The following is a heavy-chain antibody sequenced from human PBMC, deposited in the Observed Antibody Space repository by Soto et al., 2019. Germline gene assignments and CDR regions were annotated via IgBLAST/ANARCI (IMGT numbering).Heavy chain of an antibody. J-gene: IGHJ4*02. V-gene: IGHV2-5*02. CDR1: GFSLSNNGVG. D-gene: IGHD1-7*01. Sequence: SGPKLVNPTQTLTQTFNFAGFSLSNNGVGVGWIPQPPGKALELLALIYWDDDKRYSPSLKSRLTITKDTSKNQVVLTMTNMDPVDTATYYCAQFNTWNSPVGYWGKRTLGTVSS. CDR3: AQFNTWNSPVGY. CDR2: IYWDDDK.